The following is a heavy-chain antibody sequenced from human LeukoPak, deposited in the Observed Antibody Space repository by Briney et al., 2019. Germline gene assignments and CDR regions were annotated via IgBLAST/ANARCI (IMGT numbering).Heavy chain of an antibody. Sequence: GGSLRLSCAASGLTYSISAMSWVRQAPGKGLEWVATISGNSITTYYADSLKGRFTISRDASKNTLYLQMDSLRVEDTAVYFCAKDRTQGSGWYLIFDYWSQGTLVTVSS. D-gene: IGHD6-19*01. CDR3: AKDRTQGSGWYLIFDY. CDR1: GLTYSISA. V-gene: IGHV3-23*01. CDR2: ISGNSITT. J-gene: IGHJ4*02.